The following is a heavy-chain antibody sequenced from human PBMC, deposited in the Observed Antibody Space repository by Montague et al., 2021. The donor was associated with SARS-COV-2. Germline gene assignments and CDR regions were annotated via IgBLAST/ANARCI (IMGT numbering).Heavy chain of an antibody. D-gene: IGHD4-17*01. CDR1: GFTFSSYS. CDR2: ISSSSSSI. CDR3: ARTLATVTSDYFGY. Sequence: SLRLSCAASGFTFSSYSMNWVRQAPGKGLEWVSPISSSSSSIYYADSVKGRFTISRDTAKNSLYLQMNSLRAEDTAVYYCARTLATVTSDYFGYWGQGTLVTVSS. V-gene: IGHV3-21*01. J-gene: IGHJ4*02.